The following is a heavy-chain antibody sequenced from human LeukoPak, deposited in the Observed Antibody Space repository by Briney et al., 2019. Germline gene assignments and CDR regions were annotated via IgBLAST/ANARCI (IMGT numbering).Heavy chain of an antibody. CDR1: GFTFSSYG. CDR3: AKDTALGGSGTDY. V-gene: IGHV3-30*02. D-gene: IGHD3-10*01. CDR2: IRYDGSNK. Sequence: GGSLRLSCAASGFTFSSYGMHWVRQAPGKGLEWVAFIRYDGSNKYYADSVKGRFTISRDNSKNTLYLQMNSLRAEDAAVYYCAKDTALGGSGTDYWGQGTLVTVSS. J-gene: IGHJ4*02.